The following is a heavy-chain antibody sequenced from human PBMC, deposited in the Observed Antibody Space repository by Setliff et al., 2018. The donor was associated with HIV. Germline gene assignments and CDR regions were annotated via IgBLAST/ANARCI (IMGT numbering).Heavy chain of an antibody. Sequence: SETLSLTCTVSGGSISSSNYYWGWIRQSPGKGLEWIGSVFYSGNTYYNPSLKTRVTISVNTYKNQLSLTLRSVTAADTAVYYCSRDTLTMVRGVMFVPTESYLGMDVWGQGTTVTVSS. D-gene: IGHD3-10*01. V-gene: IGHV4-39*07. CDR1: GGSISSSNYY. J-gene: IGHJ6*02. CDR3: SRDTLTMVRGVMFVPTESYLGMDV. CDR2: VFYSGNT.